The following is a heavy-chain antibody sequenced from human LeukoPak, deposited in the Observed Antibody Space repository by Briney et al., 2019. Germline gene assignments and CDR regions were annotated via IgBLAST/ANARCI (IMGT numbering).Heavy chain of an antibody. CDR1: GGSFSGYY. J-gene: IGHJ4*02. CDR2: INHSGNA. Sequence: PSETLSLTCAVNGGSFSGYYWSWIRQPPGKGLEWIGEINHSGNANYNPSLKSRVTMSVDTSKNQFSLKLSSVTAADTAVYYCARGLRPYYSLGPGEYWGQGTLVTVSS. CDR3: ARGLRPYYSLGPGEY. D-gene: IGHD3-10*01. V-gene: IGHV4-34*01.